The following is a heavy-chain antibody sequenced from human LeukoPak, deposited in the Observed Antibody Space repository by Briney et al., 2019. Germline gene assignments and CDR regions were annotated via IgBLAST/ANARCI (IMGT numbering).Heavy chain of an antibody. CDR1: GGSFSGYY. Sequence: SETLSLTCAVYGGSFSGYYWSWIRKPPGKGLEWIGEINHSGSTNYNPSLKSRVTISVDTSKNQFSLKLSSVTAADTAVYYCARDEFCSGGSCNSQNPRAWFDPWGQGTLVTVSS. D-gene: IGHD2-15*01. CDR3: ARDEFCSGGSCNSQNPRAWFDP. J-gene: IGHJ5*02. V-gene: IGHV4-34*01. CDR2: INHSGST.